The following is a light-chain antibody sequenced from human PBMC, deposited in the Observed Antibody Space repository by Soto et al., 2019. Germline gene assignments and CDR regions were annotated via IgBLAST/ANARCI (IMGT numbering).Light chain of an antibody. J-gene: IGKJ2*01. CDR3: QQRSNWPRT. CDR1: QSVSSY. CDR2: DAS. Sequence: EIVLTQSPATLSLSPGERATLSCRASQSVSSYLAWYQQQSGQAPRLLIYDASNMATGIPARFSGSGSGTDFTLTISSLEPEDFAVYYCQQRSNWPRTFGQGTKLEIK. V-gene: IGKV3-11*01.